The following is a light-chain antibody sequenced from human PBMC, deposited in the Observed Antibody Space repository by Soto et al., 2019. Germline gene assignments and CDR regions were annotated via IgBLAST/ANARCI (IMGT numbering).Light chain of an antibody. CDR2: DVS. Sequence: EIVLTQSPVTLSLSPGDRATLSCRPSQSVSSFLAWYQQKPGQPPRLLIYDVSNRAAGIPARFSGSGSGTDFTLTISSLEPEDFAVYYCQQRTDWPPVYTFGQRTKLEIK. J-gene: IGKJ2*01. CDR1: QSVSSF. CDR3: QQRTDWPPVYT. V-gene: IGKV3-11*01.